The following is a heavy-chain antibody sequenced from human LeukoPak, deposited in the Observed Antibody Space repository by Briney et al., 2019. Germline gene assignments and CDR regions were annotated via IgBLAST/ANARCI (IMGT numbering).Heavy chain of an antibody. CDR2: IYYSGST. V-gene: IGHV4-39*07. CDR3: ARVLLLWFGEPSYYMDV. CDR1: GGSISSSSYY. D-gene: IGHD3-10*01. Sequence: SETLSLTCTVSGGSISSSSYYWGWIRQPPGKGLEWIGSIYYSGSTYYNPSLKSRVTISVDTSKNQFSLKLSSVTAADTAVYYCARVLLLWFGEPSYYMDVWGKGTTVTVSS. J-gene: IGHJ6*03.